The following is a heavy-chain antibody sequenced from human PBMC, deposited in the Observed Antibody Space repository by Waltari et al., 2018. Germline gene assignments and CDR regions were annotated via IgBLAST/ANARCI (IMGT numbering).Heavy chain of an antibody. J-gene: IGHJ6*02. CDR3: ARLRREYLYEGLDV. CDR2: VFYNGKT. V-gene: IGHV4-59*01. D-gene: IGHD2-2*02. Sequence: QVQLQESGPGLVKPSETLALTCTVSGASMSRYYWNWIRQAPGKGLEWIGYVFYNGKTRYNPSLKSRVTILVDTSKNQFSLELNSVTAADTAVYFCARLRREYLYEGLDVWGQGTAGSVSS. CDR1: GASMSRYY.